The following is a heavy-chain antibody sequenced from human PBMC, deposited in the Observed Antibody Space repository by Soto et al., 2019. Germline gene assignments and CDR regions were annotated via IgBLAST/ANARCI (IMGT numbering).Heavy chain of an antibody. V-gene: IGHV5-51*01. CDR2: IYPGDSDT. CDR3: ARLRYYDFWSGYFRDLGWFDP. Sequence: GEALKSSCKGSGYSFTSYWIGWVRQMPGKGLEWMGIIYPGDSDTRYSPSFQGQVTISADKSISTAYLQWSSLKASDTAMYYCARLRYYDFWSGYFRDLGWFDPWGQGTLVTVSS. J-gene: IGHJ5*02. D-gene: IGHD3-3*01. CDR1: GYSFTSYW.